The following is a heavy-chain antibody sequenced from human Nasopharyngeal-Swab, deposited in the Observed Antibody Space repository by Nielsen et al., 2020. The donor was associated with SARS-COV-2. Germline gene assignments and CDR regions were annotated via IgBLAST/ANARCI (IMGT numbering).Heavy chain of an antibody. CDR3: ARASRGTSTRTFDY. CDR2: ISSSRSYI. V-gene: IGHV3-21*01. CDR1: GFTFSSYS. J-gene: IGHJ4*02. D-gene: IGHD1-1*01. Sequence: GESLKISCAASGFTFSSYSMNWVRQAPGKGLEWVSSISSSRSYIYYADSVKGRFTISRDNAKNSLYLQMNSLRAEDTAVYYCARASRGTSTRTFDYWGQGTLVTVSS.